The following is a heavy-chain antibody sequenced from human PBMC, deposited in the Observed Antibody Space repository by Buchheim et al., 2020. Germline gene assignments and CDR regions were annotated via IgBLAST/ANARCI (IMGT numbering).Heavy chain of an antibody. D-gene: IGHD5-18*01. CDR2: IYYSGST. J-gene: IGHJ4*02. CDR3: ARGVNGYSYGVDY. CDR1: GGSISSYY. Sequence: QVQLQESGPGLVKPSETLSLTCTVSGGSISSYYWSWIRQPPGKGLEWIGYIYYSGSTNYNPSLKSRVTISVDTSKNQFSLKLSSVTAADTAVYYCARGVNGYSYGVDYWGQGTL. V-gene: IGHV4-59*01.